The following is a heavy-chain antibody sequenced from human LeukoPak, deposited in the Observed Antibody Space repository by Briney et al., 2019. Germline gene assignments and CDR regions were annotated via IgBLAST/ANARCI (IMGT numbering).Heavy chain of an antibody. CDR1: NGPLTGYF. CDR2: IDHAGSI. V-gene: IGHV4-34*01. D-gene: IGHD3-3*01. Sequence: SSETLSLTCAVCNGPLTGYFWSWIRQSPGKGLEWIGEIDHAGSISYNPSLKSRVIVSRETSRKQFSLKLSSVTAADSAVYYCTVNYDFCGGQGTLVTVSS. J-gene: IGHJ4*02. CDR3: TVNYDFC.